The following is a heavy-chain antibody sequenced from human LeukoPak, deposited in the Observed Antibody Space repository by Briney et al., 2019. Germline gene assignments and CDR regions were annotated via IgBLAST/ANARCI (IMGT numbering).Heavy chain of an antibody. D-gene: IGHD3-16*01. J-gene: IGHJ4*02. CDR3: ARTRRGSGHYDY. Sequence: GGSLRLSCAASGFTFSSYEMNWVRQAPGKGLEWVSYISSSGSTIYYADAVKGRFTISRDNAKNSLYLQMNSLRAEDTAVYYCARTRRGSGHYDYWGQGTLVTVSS. CDR2: ISSSGSTI. CDR1: GFTFSSYE. V-gene: IGHV3-48*03.